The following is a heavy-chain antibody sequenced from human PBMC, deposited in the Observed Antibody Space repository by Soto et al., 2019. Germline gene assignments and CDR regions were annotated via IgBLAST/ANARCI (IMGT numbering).Heavy chain of an antibody. Sequence: SETLSLTCTVSGGSISSGGYYWSWIRQHPGKGLEWIGYIYYSGSTYYNPSLKSRVTISVDTSKNQFSLKLSSVTAADTAVYYGARKLYSSSWNFDSWGQGTLVTVSS. CDR2: IYYSGST. CDR1: GGSISSGGYY. J-gene: IGHJ4*02. V-gene: IGHV4-31*03. CDR3: ARKLYSSSWNFDS. D-gene: IGHD6-13*01.